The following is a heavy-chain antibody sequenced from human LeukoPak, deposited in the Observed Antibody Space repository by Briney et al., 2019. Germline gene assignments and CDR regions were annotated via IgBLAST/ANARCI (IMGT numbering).Heavy chain of an antibody. CDR2: ISAYNGNT. CDR3: ARHERRAVAAMVDY. V-gene: IGHV1-18*04. Sequence: RRASVRVSCKASGYTFTSYGLSWVRQAPGQGLEWMGWISAYNGNTNYAQKLQGRDTMTTDTSTRTAYMKWRSLRSDDTAVYYCARHERRAVAAMVDYWGQGTLVTVSA. CDR1: GYTFTSYG. J-gene: IGHJ4*02. D-gene: IGHD6-19*01.